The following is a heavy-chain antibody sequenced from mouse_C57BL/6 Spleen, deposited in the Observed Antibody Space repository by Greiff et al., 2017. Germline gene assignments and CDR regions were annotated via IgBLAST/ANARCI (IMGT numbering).Heavy chain of an antibody. D-gene: IGHD1-1*01. V-gene: IGHV1-9*01. CDR1: GYTFTGYW. CDR2: ILPGSGST. J-gene: IGHJ2*01. CDR3: ARAPYYGSSYGDYFDY. Sequence: LVESGAELMKPGASVKLSCKATGYTFTGYWIEWVKQRPGHGLEWIGEILPGSGSTNYNEKFKGKATFTADTSSNTAYMQLSSLTTEDSAIYYCARAPYYGSSYGDYFDYWGQGTTLTVSS.